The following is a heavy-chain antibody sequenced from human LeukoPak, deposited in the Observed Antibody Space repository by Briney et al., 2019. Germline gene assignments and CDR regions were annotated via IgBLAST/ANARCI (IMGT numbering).Heavy chain of an antibody. CDR1: GYTFKSYG. V-gene: IGHV1-18*01. CDR2: ISGSNDNR. J-gene: IGHJ3*02. CDR3: ARRSSDDAFDI. D-gene: IGHD6-13*01. Sequence: ASVKVSCKASGYTFKSYGLSWVRQAPGQGLEWMGWISGSNDNRHYAQKLQGRVTMTKDTSTSTAYMELRSLRSDDTAVYYCARRSSDDAFDIWGQGTMVAVSS.